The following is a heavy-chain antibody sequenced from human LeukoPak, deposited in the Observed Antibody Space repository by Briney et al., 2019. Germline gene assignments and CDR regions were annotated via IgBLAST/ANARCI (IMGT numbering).Heavy chain of an antibody. CDR1: GFTVSSNY. D-gene: IGHD3-22*01. V-gene: IGHV3-53*01. CDR2: IYSGGST. CDR3: AKVATPPLFSYYYDSSGDTTRWAYGMDV. J-gene: IGHJ6*02. Sequence: SGGSLRLSCAASGFTVSSNYMSWVRQAPGKGLEWVSVIYSGGSTYYADSVKGRFTISRDNSKNTLYLQMNSLRAEDTAVYYCAKVATPPLFSYYYDSSGDTTRWAYGMDVWGQGTTVTVSS.